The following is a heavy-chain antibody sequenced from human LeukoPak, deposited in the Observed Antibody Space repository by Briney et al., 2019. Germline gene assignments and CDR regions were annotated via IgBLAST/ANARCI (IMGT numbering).Heavy chain of an antibody. CDR3: AKSKGYRLYYYDSSGSCSDY. V-gene: IGHV3-23*01. CDR2: ISGSGGST. Sequence: GGSLRLSCAASGFTFSSYAMSWVRQAPGKGLEWVSAISGSGGSTYYADSVKGRFTISRDNSKNTLYLQMNSLRAEDTAVYYCAKSKGYRLYYYDSSGSCSDYWGQGTLVTVSS. D-gene: IGHD3-22*01. J-gene: IGHJ4*02. CDR1: GFTFSSYA.